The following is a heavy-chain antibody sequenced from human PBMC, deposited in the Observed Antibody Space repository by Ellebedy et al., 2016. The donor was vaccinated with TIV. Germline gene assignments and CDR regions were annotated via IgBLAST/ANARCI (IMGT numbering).Heavy chain of an antibody. Sequence: GESLKISCAASGFTFSNSALSWVRQAPGKGLEWVATISHSGFDTWFADSVKGRFTISRDNSKNTLYLQMNNLRAEYTAIYYCATGGAAYNPFDYWGQGTLVTVSS. V-gene: IGHV3-23*01. CDR3: ATGGAAYNPFDY. J-gene: IGHJ4*02. D-gene: IGHD1-1*01. CDR2: ISHSGFDT. CDR1: GFTFSNSA.